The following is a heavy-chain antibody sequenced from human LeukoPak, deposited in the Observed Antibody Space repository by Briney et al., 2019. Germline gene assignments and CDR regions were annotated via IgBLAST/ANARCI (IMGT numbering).Heavy chain of an antibody. CDR1: GFTFYDHG. CDR3: ARAAGLFSSSFDY. D-gene: IGHD6-6*01. V-gene: IGHV3-20*04. Sequence: RPGGSLRLSCAASGFTFYDHGMTWVRPVPGKGLEWVSGINWNGGSTGYADSVKGRFTISRDNAKNSLYLEVISLRAEDTALYYCARAAGLFSSSFDYWGQGTLVTVSS. CDR2: INWNGGST. J-gene: IGHJ4*02.